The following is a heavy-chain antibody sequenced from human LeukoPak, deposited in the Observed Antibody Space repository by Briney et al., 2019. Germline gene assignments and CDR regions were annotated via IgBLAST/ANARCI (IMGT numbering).Heavy chain of an antibody. D-gene: IGHD5-18*01. CDR3: ASRAAMVPTNYYYYYMDV. J-gene: IGHJ6*03. Sequence: ASVKVSCKASGGTFSSYAISWVRQAPGQGLEWMGGIIPIFGTANYAQKFQGRVTITADESTSTAYMELSSLRSEDTAVYYCASRAAMVPTNYYYYYMDVWGKGTTVTVSS. CDR1: GGTFSSYA. CDR2: IIPIFGTA. V-gene: IGHV1-69*13.